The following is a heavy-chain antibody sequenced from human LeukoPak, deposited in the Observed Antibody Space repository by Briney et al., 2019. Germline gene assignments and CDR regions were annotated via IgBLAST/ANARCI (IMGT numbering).Heavy chain of an antibody. CDR1: GCRFTSYW. CDR2: IYPGDSDT. D-gene: IGHD5-24*01. V-gene: IGHV5-51*01. CDR3: ARLRRDGYNFVDY. Sequence: GESLKISFKGSGCRFTSYWIGWGRQMPGKGREGMGIIYPGDSDTRYSPSFQGQVTISADKSISTAYLQWSSLKASDTAMYYCARLRRDGYNFVDYWGQGTLVTVSS. J-gene: IGHJ4*02.